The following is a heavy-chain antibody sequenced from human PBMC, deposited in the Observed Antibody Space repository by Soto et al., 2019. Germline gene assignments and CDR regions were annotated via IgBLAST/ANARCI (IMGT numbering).Heavy chain of an antibody. J-gene: IGHJ3*01. Sequence: PGGSLTLSCAASGFTFSSYIMNWVRQAPGKGLEWVAFISYDGSNKYYADSVKGRFTISRDNSKNTLYLQMNSLRAEDTAVYYCARDQLYYNDISGRPLNAFDVWGQGTMVTVSS. CDR2: ISYDGSNK. CDR3: ARDQLYYNDISGRPLNAFDV. CDR1: GFTFSSYI. D-gene: IGHD3-22*01. V-gene: IGHV3-30*03.